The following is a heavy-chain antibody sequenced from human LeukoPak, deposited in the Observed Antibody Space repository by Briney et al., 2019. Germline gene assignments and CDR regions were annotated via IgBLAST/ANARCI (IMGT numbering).Heavy chain of an antibody. CDR2: INPSGGSA. CDR1: GYTFGSYL. D-gene: IGHD6-6*01. CDR3: AKGSAAARPYYFDY. Sequence: ASVKVSCKPSGYTFGSYLMHWVRQAPGQGLEWMGIINPSGGSARYAQKFQGRVTMTRDTSTSTVYMELSSLRAEDTAVYYCAKGSAAARPYYFDYWGQGTLVTVSS. V-gene: IGHV1-46*01. J-gene: IGHJ4*02.